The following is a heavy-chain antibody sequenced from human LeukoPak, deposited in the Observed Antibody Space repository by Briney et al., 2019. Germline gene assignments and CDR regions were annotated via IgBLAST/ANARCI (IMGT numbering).Heavy chain of an antibody. CDR2: INHSGST. J-gene: IGHJ6*02. CDR3: AREYYYYYGMDV. V-gene: IGHV4-34*01. CDR1: GGSFSGYY. Sequence: SETLSLTCAVYGGSFSGYYWSWIRQPPGKGLEWIGEINHSGSTNYNPSLKSRVTISVDTSKNQFSLKLSSVTAADTAVYYCAREYYYYYGMDVWGQGTTVTVSS.